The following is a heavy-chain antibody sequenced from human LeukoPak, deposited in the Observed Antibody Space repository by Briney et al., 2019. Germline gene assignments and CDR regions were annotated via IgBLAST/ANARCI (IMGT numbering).Heavy chain of an antibody. J-gene: IGHJ3*01. CDR2: ISHDGNDQ. D-gene: IGHD2-2*01. CDR3: ARDRDCSRTSCFTAFDV. Sequence: PGGSLRLSCAASGFTFSTYEMHWVRQAPGKGLEWVAVISHDGNDQYYGDSVKGRFTISRGNSKNALYLQMNSLRLEDTAVYYCARDRDCSRTSCFTAFDVWGQGTMAIVSS. CDR1: GFTFSTYE. V-gene: IGHV3-30*04.